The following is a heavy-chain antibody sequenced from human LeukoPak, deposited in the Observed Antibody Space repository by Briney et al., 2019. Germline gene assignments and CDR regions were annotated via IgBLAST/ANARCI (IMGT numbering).Heavy chain of an antibody. J-gene: IGHJ3*02. CDR1: GYTFTSYG. CDR2: ISAYNGNT. Sequence: ASVKVSCKASGYTFTSYGISWVRQAPGQGLEWMGWISAYNGNTNYAQKLQGRVTMTTDTSTSTAYMELRSLKSEGTAVYYCARGSSRSPRDAFDIWGQGTMVTVSS. V-gene: IGHV1-18*01. CDR3: ARGSSRSPRDAFDI.